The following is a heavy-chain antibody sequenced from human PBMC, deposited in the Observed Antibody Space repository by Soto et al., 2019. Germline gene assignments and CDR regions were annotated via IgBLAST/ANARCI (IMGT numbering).Heavy chain of an antibody. V-gene: IGHV3-30*09. J-gene: IGHJ6*02. CDR1: GFTYTDFA. CDR3: ARRAWDSYSAIDV. CDR2: ISYDGSDK. D-gene: IGHD3-22*01. Sequence: VQLVESGGGEVQPGRSLRLSCAASGFTYTDFALHWVRQAPGKGLEWVAIISYDGSDKYYADSVKGRFAISRDNPKNTLYLEMNSLRPEDTAVYFCARRAWDSYSAIDVWGQGTKVTVFS.